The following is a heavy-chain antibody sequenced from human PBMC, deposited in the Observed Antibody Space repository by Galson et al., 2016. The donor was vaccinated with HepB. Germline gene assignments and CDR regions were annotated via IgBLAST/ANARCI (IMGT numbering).Heavy chain of an antibody. CDR1: GFTFSSYA. Sequence: SLRLSCAASGFTFSSYAMTWVRQAPGKGLEWVSVITSGGSTYYAASVKGRLTISRDNSKNTQYVQMNNLGAEDTAVYYCAKEDNIAGATTINNWGQGTLVTVSS. J-gene: IGHJ4*02. D-gene: IGHD1-26*01. CDR3: AKEDNIAGATTINN. V-gene: IGHV3-23*01. CDR2: ITSGGST.